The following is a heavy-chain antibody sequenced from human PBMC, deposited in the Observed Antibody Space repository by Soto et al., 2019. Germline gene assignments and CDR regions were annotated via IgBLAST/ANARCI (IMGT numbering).Heavy chain of an antibody. CDR1: GGSISSYY. CDR2: IYYSGST. V-gene: IGHV4-59*01. Sequence: QVQLQESGPGLVKPSETLSLTCTVSGGSISSYYWSWIRQPPGKGLEWIGYIYYSGSTNYNPSLQGRVTISVDTSKNQFSLKLSSVTAADTAVYYCARFGTTGTTGSDDYYYGMDVWGQGTTVTVSS. CDR3: ARFGTTGTTGSDDYYYGMDV. D-gene: IGHD1-1*01. J-gene: IGHJ6*02.